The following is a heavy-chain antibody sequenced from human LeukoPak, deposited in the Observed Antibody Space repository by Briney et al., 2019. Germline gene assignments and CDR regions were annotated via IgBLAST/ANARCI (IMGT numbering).Heavy chain of an antibody. CDR3: ARLHCGGDCYSWYYYYMDV. Sequence: SETLSLTCTVSGGSISSYYWSWIRQPPGKGLEWIGYIYTSGSTNYNPSLKSRVTISVDTSKNQFSLKLGSVTAADTAVYYCARLHCGGDCYSWYYYYMDVWGKGTTVTVSS. J-gene: IGHJ6*03. CDR2: IYTSGST. CDR1: GGSISSYY. V-gene: IGHV4-4*09. D-gene: IGHD2-21*02.